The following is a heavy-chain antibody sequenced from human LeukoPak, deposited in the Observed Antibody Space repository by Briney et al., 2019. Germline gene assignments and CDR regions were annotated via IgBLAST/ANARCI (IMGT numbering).Heavy chain of an antibody. D-gene: IGHD7-27*01. V-gene: IGHV3-23*01. J-gene: IGHJ4*02. CDR1: GFTFSSYT. Sequence: GGSLRLSCAASGFTFSSYTMSWVRQAPGKGLEWVSTITTSGGNTYYADSVKGRFTVSRDNSKNTLYLQMDSLRAEDTAVYYCAKDGGLWVSAHWGDSWGRGALVTVSS. CDR2: ITTSGGNT. CDR3: AKDGGLWVSAHWGDS.